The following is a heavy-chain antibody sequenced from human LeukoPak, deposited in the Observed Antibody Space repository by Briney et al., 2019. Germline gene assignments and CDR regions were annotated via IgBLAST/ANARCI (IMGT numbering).Heavy chain of an antibody. Sequence: SETLSLTCAVSAASISNYYWSWIRQAPGKGLEWIGYISTSGSTNYNPSLKSRVSISLDTSKNRFSLNLNFVTAADTAVYYCASPRSGYRYTFDYWGQGALVTISS. J-gene: IGHJ4*02. V-gene: IGHV4-4*09. CDR2: ISTSGST. CDR1: AASISNYY. CDR3: ASPRSGYRYTFDY. D-gene: IGHD3-22*01.